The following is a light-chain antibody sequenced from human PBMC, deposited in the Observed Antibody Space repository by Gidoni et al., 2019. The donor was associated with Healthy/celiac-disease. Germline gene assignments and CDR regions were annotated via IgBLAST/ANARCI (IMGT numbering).Light chain of an antibody. CDR2: QDN. Sequence: SYELTQPPSVSVSPGQTASIPCSGDKLGDKYACWYQQKPGQSPVLVMYQDNKRPSGIPERFSGSNSGNTATLTISGTQAMDEADYYCQAWDSSTGVFGGGTKLTVL. CDR1: KLGDKY. J-gene: IGLJ2*01. CDR3: QAWDSSTGV. V-gene: IGLV3-1*01.